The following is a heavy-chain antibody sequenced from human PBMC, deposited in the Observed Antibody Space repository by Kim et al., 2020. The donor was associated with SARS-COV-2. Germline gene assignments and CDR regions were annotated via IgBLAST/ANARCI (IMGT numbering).Heavy chain of an antibody. CDR1: GFTFSDYY. D-gene: IGHD3-3*01. CDR2: ISSSSSYT. V-gene: IGHV3-11*06. J-gene: IGHJ4*02. Sequence: GGSLRLSCAASGFTFSDYYMSWIRQAPGKGLEWVSYISSSSSYTNYADSVKGRFTISRDNAKNSLYLQMNSLRAEDTAVYYCARGPWSGTDNSGVYWGQGTLVTVSS. CDR3: ARGPWSGTDNSGVY.